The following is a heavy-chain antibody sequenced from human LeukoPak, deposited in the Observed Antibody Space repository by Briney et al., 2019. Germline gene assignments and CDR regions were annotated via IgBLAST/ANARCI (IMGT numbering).Heavy chain of an antibody. CDR3: ARDRDDSSGYYFGT. J-gene: IGHJ4*02. Sequence: PGGSLRLSCAASGFTFSSYSMNWVRQAPGEGLEWVSSISGSNSYIYYANSVKGRFTSSRDNATNSMYLQMNSLRAADTAVYYCARDRDDSSGYYFGTWGQGTLVTVSS. CDR2: ISGSNSYI. D-gene: IGHD3-22*01. CDR1: GFTFSSYS. V-gene: IGHV3-21*01.